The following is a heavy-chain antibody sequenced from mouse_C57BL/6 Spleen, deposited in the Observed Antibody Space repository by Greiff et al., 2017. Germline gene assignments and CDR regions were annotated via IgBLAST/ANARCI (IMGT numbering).Heavy chain of an antibody. CDR1: GYTFTSYW. CDR3: ARSLYDPEGFAD. Sequence: VQLQQPGAELVKPGASVKLSCKASGYTFTSYWMHWVKQRPGQGLEWIGMIHPNSGSTNYNKKFKSKATLTVDKSSSTAYMQLSSLTSEDSAVYYGARSLYDPEGFADWRQGTLVTVSA. J-gene: IGHJ3*01. CDR2: IHPNSGST. D-gene: IGHD2-3*01. V-gene: IGHV1-64*01.